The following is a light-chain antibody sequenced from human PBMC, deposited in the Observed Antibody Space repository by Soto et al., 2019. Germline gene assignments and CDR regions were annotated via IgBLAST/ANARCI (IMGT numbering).Light chain of an antibody. J-gene: IGLJ2*01. CDR2: EGS. CDR3: CSYAGSSTSPGVV. CDR1: SSDVGSYNL. Sequence: QSALTQPASVSGSPAQSITISCTGTSSDVGSYNLVSWYQQHPGKAPKLMIYEGSKRPSGVSNRFSGSKSGNTASLTISGLQAEDEADYYCCSYAGSSTSPGVVFGGGTQLTVL. V-gene: IGLV2-23*01.